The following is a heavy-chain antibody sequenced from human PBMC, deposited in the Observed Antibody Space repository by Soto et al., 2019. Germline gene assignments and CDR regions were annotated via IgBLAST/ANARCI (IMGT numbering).Heavy chain of an antibody. CDR2: IDPSDSYT. D-gene: IGHD6-13*01. CDR3: ARQEAYSSSWYEGNWFDP. V-gene: IGHV5-10-1*01. Sequence: XESLKISGKGSGYSVTSYWISWVRQMPGKGLEWMGRIDPSDSYTNYSPSFQGHVTISADKSISTAYLQWSSLKASDTAMYYCARQEAYSSSWYEGNWFDPWGQGTLVTVSS. CDR1: GYSVTSYW. J-gene: IGHJ5*02.